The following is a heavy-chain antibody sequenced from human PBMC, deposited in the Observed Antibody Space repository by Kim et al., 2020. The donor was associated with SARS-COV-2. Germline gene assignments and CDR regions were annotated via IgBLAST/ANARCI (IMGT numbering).Heavy chain of an antibody. J-gene: IGHJ2*01. CDR3: AGARASTEWYFDL. V-gene: IGHV4-31*02. D-gene: IGHD4-17*01. Sequence: SNPSLKCRVTLSGDTSKNQFSLKLSSVTAADTAVYYCAGARASTEWYFDLWGRGTLVTVSS.